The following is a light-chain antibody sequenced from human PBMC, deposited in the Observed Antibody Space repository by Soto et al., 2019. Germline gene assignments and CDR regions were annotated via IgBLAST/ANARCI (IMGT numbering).Light chain of an antibody. CDR1: SSDVGDYKY. J-gene: IGLJ3*02. CDR3: TSYVGNDIWV. CDR2: EVT. Sequence: QSALTQPPSASGSPGQSVTISCTGTSSDVGDYKYVSWYQQYPGKAPKLMIYEVTKRPSGVPDRFSGSKSGNTASLTVSGLPAEDDAYYYCTSYVGNDIWVFGGGTKLTVL. V-gene: IGLV2-8*01.